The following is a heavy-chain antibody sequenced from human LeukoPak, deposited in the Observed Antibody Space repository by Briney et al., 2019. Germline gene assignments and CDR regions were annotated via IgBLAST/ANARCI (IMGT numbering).Heavy chain of an antibody. D-gene: IGHD3-3*01. Sequence: GASVKVSCKASGYTFTSYGISWVRQAPGKGRDWMGWISAYNGNTNYAYKLQGRVIMTTDTSTSKPYMELRSLRSDDTAVYYCARDPTIFGVVIIPRWFDPWGKGTLVSVSS. J-gene: IGHJ5*02. CDR3: ARDPTIFGVVIIPRWFDP. V-gene: IGHV1-18*01. CDR1: GYTFTSYG. CDR2: ISAYNGNT.